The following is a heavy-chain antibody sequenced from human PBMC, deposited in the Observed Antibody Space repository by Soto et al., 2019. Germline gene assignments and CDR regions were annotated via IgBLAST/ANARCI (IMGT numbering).Heavy chain of an antibody. D-gene: IGHD1-1*01. J-gene: IGHJ3*02. CDR3: ARVERGTATTVVDDFDI. CDR2: MSHSGGT. CDR1: GGFVSSGSYY. V-gene: IGHV4-34*01. Sequence: QVQLQQWGAGLLKPSETLSLTCAVYGGFVSSGSYYWSWIRQPPGKGLEWIGEMSHSGGTHFNPCRKRRVTISGDTSKNQFSLKRSSVTAADTALYYCARVERGTATTVVDDFDIWGPGTMVTVSS.